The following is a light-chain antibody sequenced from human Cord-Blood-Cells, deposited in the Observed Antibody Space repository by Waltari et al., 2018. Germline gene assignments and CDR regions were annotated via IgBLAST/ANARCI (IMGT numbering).Light chain of an antibody. CDR1: QSVSSSY. V-gene: IGKV3-20*01. CDR3: QQYGSSPLT. Sequence: EIVLTQSPGTLSLSPGERATLSCRASQSVSSSYLAWYQQKPGQGPRLLIYGASSRATGIPDRLSGSGSGTDFTLTISRLEPEDFAVYYCQQYGSSPLTFGGGTKVEIK. J-gene: IGKJ4*01. CDR2: GAS.